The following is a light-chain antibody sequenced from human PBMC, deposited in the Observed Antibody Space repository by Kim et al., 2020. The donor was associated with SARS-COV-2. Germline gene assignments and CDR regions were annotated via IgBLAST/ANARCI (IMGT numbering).Light chain of an antibody. CDR1: SIDVGAYDY. V-gene: IGLV2-8*01. CDR3: SSQADNNNVV. Sequence: GQSVAISCTGTSIDVGAYDYVSWYQQHPGKPPKLIIYEVTKRPSGVPDRFSGSKSGNTASLTASGLQAEDEADYYCSSQADNNNVVFGGGTQLTVL. CDR2: EVT. J-gene: IGLJ2*01.